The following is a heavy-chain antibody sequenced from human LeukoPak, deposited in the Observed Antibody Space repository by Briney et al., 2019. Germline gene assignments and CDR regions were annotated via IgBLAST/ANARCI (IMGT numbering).Heavy chain of an antibody. CDR3: ARHFTGEDYGDFERVYSYFYVMDV. J-gene: IGHJ6*02. Sequence: SETLSLTCTVSGGSISSSNYYWGWIRQPPGKGLEWIGSLYYSGSTYYNPSLKSRGTISVDTSKNQFSLKLSSVTAADTAVYYCARHFTGEDYGDFERVYSYFYVMDVWGQGTTVTVSS. D-gene: IGHD4-17*01. CDR2: LYYSGST. V-gene: IGHV4-39*01. CDR1: GGSISSSNYY.